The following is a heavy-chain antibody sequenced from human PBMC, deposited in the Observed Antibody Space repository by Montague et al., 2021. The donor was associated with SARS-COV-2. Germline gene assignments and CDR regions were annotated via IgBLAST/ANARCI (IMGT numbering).Heavy chain of an antibody. CDR3: ARFPTSYYYDSKAAPATPDAFDI. D-gene: IGHD3-22*01. CDR1: GDSISNHY. J-gene: IGHJ3*02. CDR2: ISDRGNT. V-gene: IGHV4-4*08. Sequence: SETLSLTCSVSGDSISNHYWSWIRQPPGKGLEWIGYISDRGNTKYNTSLKSPVTISVDTSKNQFSLKLGSVTAADTAVYYCARFPTSYYYDSKAAPATPDAFDIWGQGTMVTVSS.